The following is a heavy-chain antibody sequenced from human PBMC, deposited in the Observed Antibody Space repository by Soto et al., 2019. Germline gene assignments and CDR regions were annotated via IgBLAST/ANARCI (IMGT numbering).Heavy chain of an antibody. V-gene: IGHV1-24*01. CDR2: FDPEDGET. J-gene: IGHJ6*03. D-gene: IGHD3-16*01. Sequence: ASVKVSCKVSRYTLTELSMHWVRQAPGKGLEWMGGFDPEDGETIYAQKFQGRVTMTEDTSTDTAYMELSSLRSEDTAVYYCATLALSSHTLYRRWGYYYYMDVWGKGTTVTVSS. CDR3: ATLALSSHTLYRRWGYYYYMDV. CDR1: RYTLTELS.